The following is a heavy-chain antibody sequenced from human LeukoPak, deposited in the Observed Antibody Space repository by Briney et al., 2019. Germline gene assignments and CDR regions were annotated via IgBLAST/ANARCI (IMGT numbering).Heavy chain of an antibody. J-gene: IGHJ4*02. Sequence: SETLSLTCTVSGGSVSSGSYYWSWIRQPPGKGLEWIGYIYYSGSTNYNPSLKSRVTISVDTSKNQFSLELSSVTAADTAVYYCARSHTASDYWGQGTLVTVSS. CDR2: IYYSGST. CDR3: ARSHTASDY. D-gene: IGHD5-18*01. V-gene: IGHV4-61*01. CDR1: GGSVSSGSYY.